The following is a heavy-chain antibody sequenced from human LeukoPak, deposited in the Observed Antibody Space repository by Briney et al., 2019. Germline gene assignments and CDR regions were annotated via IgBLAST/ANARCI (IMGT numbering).Heavy chain of an antibody. J-gene: IGHJ4*02. CDR3: PRGYSSGWPDF. V-gene: IGHV3-23*01. CDR1: GLTFSGYA. CDR2: ISGSGGST. Sequence: GGSLRLSSAASGLTFSGYAINSVRQAPGKGLEWVSGISGSGGSTYYADSVKGRFTISRDNSKNRLYLQMNSLRAEDTAVYFCPRGYSSGWPDFWGQGTLVTVSS. D-gene: IGHD6-25*01.